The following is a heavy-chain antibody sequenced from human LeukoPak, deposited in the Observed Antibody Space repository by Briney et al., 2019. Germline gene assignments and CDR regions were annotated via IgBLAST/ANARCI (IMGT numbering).Heavy chain of an antibody. CDR1: GFIFSNYG. CDR3: AYYDSSGYYYGRLRY. Sequence: GGSLRLSCAASGFIFSNYGMNWVRQAPGKGLEWVSAISAGGGSTHYADSVKGRFTISRDNSKNTLYLHMNSLRAEDTAVYFCAYYDSSGYYYGRLRYWGQGTPVTVSS. V-gene: IGHV3-23*01. D-gene: IGHD3-22*01. CDR2: ISAGGGST. J-gene: IGHJ4*02.